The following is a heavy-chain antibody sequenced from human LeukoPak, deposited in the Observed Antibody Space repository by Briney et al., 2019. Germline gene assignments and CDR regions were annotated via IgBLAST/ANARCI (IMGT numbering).Heavy chain of an antibody. D-gene: IGHD3-16*01. CDR2: LPRSGGDT. Sequence: PGGSLRLSCAASGFPFSSSAMSWVRQAPGKGLEWVSGLPRSGGDTYYADSVKGRFTISRDNSKNTLYLQMNSLRAEDTAVYYCAKDRGGAPPYYFDYWGQGTLVTVSS. CDR3: AKDRGGAPPYYFDY. J-gene: IGHJ4*02. V-gene: IGHV3-23*01. CDR1: GFPFSSSA.